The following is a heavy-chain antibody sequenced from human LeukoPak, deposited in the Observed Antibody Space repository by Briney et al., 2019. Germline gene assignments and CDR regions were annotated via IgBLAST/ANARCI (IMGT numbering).Heavy chain of an antibody. D-gene: IGHD3-3*01. J-gene: IGHJ4*02. CDR2: INHSGST. CDR3: ARGKILEWFRPFDY. Sequence: PSETLSLTCAVYGGSFSGYYWSWIRQPPGKGLEWIGEINHSGSTNCNPSLKSRVTISVDTSKNQFSLKLSSVTAADTAVYYCARGKILEWFRPFDYWGQGTLVTDSS. CDR1: GGSFSGYY. V-gene: IGHV4-34*01.